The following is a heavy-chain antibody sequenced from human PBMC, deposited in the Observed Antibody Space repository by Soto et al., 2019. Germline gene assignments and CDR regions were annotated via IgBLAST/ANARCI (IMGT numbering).Heavy chain of an antibody. V-gene: IGHV4-34*01. Sequence: SETLSLTCTVYGGSFSGYFWSWIRQPPGKGLEWIGEINHRGGTNYNPSLKSRVTISGDTSKNQFSLKLISVTAADTAVYFCARVEVTAGTTYPFDYWGQGSLVTVSS. J-gene: IGHJ4*02. CDR1: GGSFSGYF. CDR3: ARVEVTAGTTYPFDY. D-gene: IGHD1-1*01. CDR2: INHRGGT.